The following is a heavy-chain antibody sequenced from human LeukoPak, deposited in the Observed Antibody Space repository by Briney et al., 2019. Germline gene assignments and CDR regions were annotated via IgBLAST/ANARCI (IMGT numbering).Heavy chain of an antibody. Sequence: GGSLGLSCAASGFTFSSYGMHWVRQAPGKGLEWVAVIWYDGSSRYYADSVKGRFTISRDNSKNMFYLQMNSLRAEDTAVYYCAKDRLAFGGQQLVDYWGQGTLVTVSS. CDR2: IWYDGSSR. V-gene: IGHV3-33*03. D-gene: IGHD6-13*01. CDR1: GFTFSSYG. CDR3: AKDRLAFGGQQLVDY. J-gene: IGHJ4*02.